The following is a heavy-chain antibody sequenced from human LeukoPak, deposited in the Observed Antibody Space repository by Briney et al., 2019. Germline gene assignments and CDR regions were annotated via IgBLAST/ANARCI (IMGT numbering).Heavy chain of an antibody. J-gene: IGHJ6*03. CDR3: ARDIPYYYYMDV. CDR1: GFTFTNYN. D-gene: IGHD2-21*01. Sequence: GGSLRLSCAASGFTFTNYNMNWVRQAPGKGLEWVSCIDTSSSYIYYADSVKGRFTIPRDNAKNSLYLQMNSLRAEDTAVYYCARDIPYYYYMDVWGKGTAVTISS. V-gene: IGHV3-21*01. CDR2: IDTSSSYI.